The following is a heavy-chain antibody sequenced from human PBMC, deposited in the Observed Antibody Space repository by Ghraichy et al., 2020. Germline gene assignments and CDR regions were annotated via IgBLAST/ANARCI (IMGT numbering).Heavy chain of an antibody. V-gene: IGHV4-4*07. D-gene: IGHD2-2*02. Sequence: SETLSLTCTVSGGSISSYYWSWIRQPAGKGLEWIGRIYTSGSTNYNPSLKSRVTMSVDTSKNQFSLKLSSVTAADTAVYYCARTSEYCSSTSCYSYYYGMDVWGQGTTVTVSS. CDR1: GGSISSYY. CDR3: ARTSEYCSSTSCYSYYYGMDV. CDR2: IYTSGST. J-gene: IGHJ6*02.